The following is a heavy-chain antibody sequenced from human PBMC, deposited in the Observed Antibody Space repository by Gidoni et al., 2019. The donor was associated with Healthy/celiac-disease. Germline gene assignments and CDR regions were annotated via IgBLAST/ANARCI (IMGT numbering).Heavy chain of an antibody. J-gene: IGHJ6*02. CDR2: IWYDGSNK. CDR3: AREPSVVTLYYYGMDV. CDR1: GFTFSSYG. D-gene: IGHD2-21*02. V-gene: IGHV3-33*01. Sequence: QVQLVESGGGVVQPGRSLRLSCAASGFTFSSYGMHWVRQAPGKGLEWVAVIWYDGSNKYYADSVKGRFTISRDNSKNTLYLQMNSLRAEDTAVYYCAREPSVVTLYYYGMDVWGQGTTVTVSS.